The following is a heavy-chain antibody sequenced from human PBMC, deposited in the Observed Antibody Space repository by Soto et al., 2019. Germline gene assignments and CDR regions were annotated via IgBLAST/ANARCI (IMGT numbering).Heavy chain of an antibody. V-gene: IGHV3-30-3*01. CDR3: ARDGAYYVDY. D-gene: IGHD3-10*02. CDR1: GFTFSSYA. J-gene: IGHJ4*02. CDR2: ISYDGSNK. Sequence: QVQLVASGVGVVQPGRSLRLSCEASGFTFSSYAMHWVRQAPGKGLAWVAVISYDGSNKYYSDSVKGRFPISRDNSKNTLYLQMNRRRAEDTAVYYWARDGAYYVDYWGQGTLVTVSS.